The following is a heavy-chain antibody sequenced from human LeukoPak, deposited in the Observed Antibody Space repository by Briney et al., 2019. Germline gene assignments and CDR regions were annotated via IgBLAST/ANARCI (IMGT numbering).Heavy chain of an antibody. CDR3: ARSLNGDYDY. D-gene: IGHD4-17*01. V-gene: IGHV1-2*06. CDR1: GYTFTGYY. CDR2: INPNSGGT. J-gene: IGHJ4*02. Sequence: ASVKVCCKSSGYTFTGYYMHWERQAPGQGLEWMGRINPNSGGTNYAQKFQGRVNMTRDTSISTAYMELSRLRSDDTAVYYCARSLNGDYDYWGQGTLVTVSS.